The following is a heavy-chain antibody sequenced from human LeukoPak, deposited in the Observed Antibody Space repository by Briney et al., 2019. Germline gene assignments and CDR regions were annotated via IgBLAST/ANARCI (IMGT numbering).Heavy chain of an antibody. J-gene: IGHJ4*02. CDR2: ISYDGSNK. Sequence: PGGSLRLSCAASGFTFSRFGMHWVRQAPGKGLEWVALISYDGSNKDYADSVKGRFTISRDNSKNTLHLQMNSLRAEDTAVYYCAREFGTPIYYFDYWGQGTLVTVSS. CDR3: AREFGTPIYYFDY. CDR1: GFTFSRFG. V-gene: IGHV3-30*03. D-gene: IGHD1-1*01.